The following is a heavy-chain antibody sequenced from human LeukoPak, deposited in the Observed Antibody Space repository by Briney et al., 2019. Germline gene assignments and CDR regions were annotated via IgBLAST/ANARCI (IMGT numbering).Heavy chain of an antibody. V-gene: IGHV3-30*02. CDR1: GFTFSNYG. CDR2: IRYDGSRR. Sequence: PGGSLRLSCAASGFTFSNYGMHWVRQAPGKGLEWVAFIRYDGSRRHYADSVKGRFTISRDNSKNTLYLQMNSLRAEDTAVYYCMGRDGYNRDYWGQGTLVTVSS. J-gene: IGHJ4*02. D-gene: IGHD5-24*01. CDR3: MGRDGYNRDY.